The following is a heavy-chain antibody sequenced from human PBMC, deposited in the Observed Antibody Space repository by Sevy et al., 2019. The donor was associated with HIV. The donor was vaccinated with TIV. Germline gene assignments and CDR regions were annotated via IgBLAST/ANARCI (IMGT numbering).Heavy chain of an antibody. J-gene: IGHJ3*02. CDR3: ASALYGDYRVSAFDI. D-gene: IGHD4-17*01. CDR1: GNTFTSYD. CDR2: MNPNSGNT. Sequence: ASVKVSCKASGNTFTSYDINWVRQATGQGLEWMGWMNPNSGNTGYAQKFQGRVTMTRNTSISTAYMELSSLRSEDTAVYYCASALYGDYRVSAFDIWGQGTMVTVSS. V-gene: IGHV1-8*01.